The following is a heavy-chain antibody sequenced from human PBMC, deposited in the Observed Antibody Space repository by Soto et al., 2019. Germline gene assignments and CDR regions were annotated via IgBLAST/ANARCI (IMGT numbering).Heavy chain of an antibody. Sequence: PSETLSLTCTVSGGSISDFYWSWARQPPGKGLEWIGYIYYSGRTDYNPSLKGRVTISIDTSKNKFSLKLRSVTAADTGVYYCARVGGVAARTFDYWGQGTLVTVSS. CDR2: IYYSGRT. CDR1: GGSISDFY. CDR3: ARVGGVAARTFDY. D-gene: IGHD6-6*01. V-gene: IGHV4-59*01. J-gene: IGHJ4*02.